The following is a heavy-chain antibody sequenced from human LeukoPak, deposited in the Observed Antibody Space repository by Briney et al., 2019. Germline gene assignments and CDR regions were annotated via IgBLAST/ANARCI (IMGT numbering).Heavy chain of an antibody. V-gene: IGHV1-2*02. J-gene: IGHJ4*02. CDR3: AKDSQYDSGWYYFDY. Sequence: GASVKVSCKASGYTFTGYYMHWVRQAPGQGLEWMGWINPNSGGTNYAQKFQGRVTMTRDTSISTAYMELSRLRSDDTAVYYCAKDSQYDSGWYYFDYWSQGTLVTVSS. CDR2: INPNSGGT. D-gene: IGHD6-19*01. CDR1: GYTFTGYY.